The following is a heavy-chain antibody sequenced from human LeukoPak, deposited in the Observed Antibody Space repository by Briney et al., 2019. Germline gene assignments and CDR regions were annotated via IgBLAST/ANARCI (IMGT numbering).Heavy chain of an antibody. Sequence: SVXXXXKASXXSXXNXGISXVRQAPGQGLEWMGWVSTYKGNTLYAQNFQDRVVMTRDTSTSIVNMELRSLTHDDTATYYCARDAEPLSLDLWGQGTLVTVSS. V-gene: IGHV1-18*01. CDR1: XXSXXNXG. CDR2: VSTYKGNT. J-gene: IGHJ4*02. CDR3: ARDAEPLSLDL. D-gene: IGHD1-14*01.